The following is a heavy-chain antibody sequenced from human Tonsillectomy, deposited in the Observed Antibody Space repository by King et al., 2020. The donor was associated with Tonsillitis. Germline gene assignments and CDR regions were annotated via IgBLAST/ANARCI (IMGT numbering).Heavy chain of an antibody. CDR2: ISFDGSNK. Sequence: VQLVESWGGVVQPGRSLRLSCPASAFTFSSYAMDWVRQAPGKWLVWVALISFDGSNKEYADSAKGRFTISSDNSNNRLYLQMNSLRAEDTAVYYCARRDGALDYYYYGMDVWRQGTTVTVSS. CDR1: AFTFSSYA. D-gene: IGHD4-17*01. J-gene: IGHJ6*02. CDR3: ARRDGALDYYYYGMDV. V-gene: IGHV3-30-3*01.